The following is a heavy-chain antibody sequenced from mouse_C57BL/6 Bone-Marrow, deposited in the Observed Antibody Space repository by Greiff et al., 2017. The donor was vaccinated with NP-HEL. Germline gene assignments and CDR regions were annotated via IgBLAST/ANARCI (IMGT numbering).Heavy chain of an antibody. Sequence: EVKLMESGGGLVQPGGSLSLSCAASGFTFTDYYMSWVRQPPGKALEWLGFIRNKANGYTTEYSASVKGRFTISRDNSQSILYLQMNALRAEDSATYYCARYEGGSSYDAMDYWGQGTSVTVSS. J-gene: IGHJ4*01. CDR1: GFTFTDYY. CDR3: ARYEGGSSYDAMDY. V-gene: IGHV7-3*01. CDR2: IRNKANGYTT. D-gene: IGHD1-1*01.